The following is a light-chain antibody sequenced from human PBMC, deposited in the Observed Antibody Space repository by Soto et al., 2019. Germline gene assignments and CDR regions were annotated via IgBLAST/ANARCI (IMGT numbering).Light chain of an antibody. CDR1: QNIFTY. CDR2: SAS. Sequence: DIHMTQSPSSLSASVGDRVTISCRASQNIFTYLAWYQQKPGKVPKLLIFSASTLQSGVPSRFSGSGSGTEFTLTISSLQPEDFASYYCQHFTRYSFSFGRGTKVEI. V-gene: IGKV1-9*01. J-gene: IGKJ4*02. CDR3: QHFTRYSFS.